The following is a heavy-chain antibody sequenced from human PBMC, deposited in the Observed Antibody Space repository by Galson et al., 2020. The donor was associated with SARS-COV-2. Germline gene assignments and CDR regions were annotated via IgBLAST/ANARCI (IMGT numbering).Heavy chain of an antibody. Sequence: GGSLRLSCAASGFTFSSYNMNWVRQAPGKGLEWISYISYSGNSIYYADSVKGRFTISRDNAENSLYLQMNSLRAEDTAVYYCARRLSGTNNWVLLDYWGQGTRVTVSS. J-gene: IGHJ4*02. CDR3: ARRLSGTNNWVLLDY. V-gene: IGHV3-48*01. CDR1: GFTFSSYN. CDR2: ISYSGNSI. D-gene: IGHD1-1*01.